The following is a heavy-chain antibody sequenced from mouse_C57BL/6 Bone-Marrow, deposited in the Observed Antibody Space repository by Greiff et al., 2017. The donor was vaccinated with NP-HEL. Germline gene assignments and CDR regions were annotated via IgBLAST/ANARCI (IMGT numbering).Heavy chain of an antibody. CDR2: INPNNGGT. V-gene: IGHV1-26*01. Sequence: VQLKQSGPELVKPGASVKISCKASGYTFTDYYMNWVKQSHGKSLEWIGDINPNNGGTSYNQKFKGKATLTVDKSSSTAYMELRSLTSEDSAVYYCARWAMFFDYWGQGTTLTVSS. D-gene: IGHD3-1*01. J-gene: IGHJ2*01. CDR1: GYTFTDYY. CDR3: ARWAMFFDY.